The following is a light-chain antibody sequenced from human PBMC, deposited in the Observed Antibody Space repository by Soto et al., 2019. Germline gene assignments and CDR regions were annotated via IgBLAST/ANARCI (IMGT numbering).Light chain of an antibody. CDR1: QSVDSY. CDR2: GAS. CDR3: QQRSSWPIT. V-gene: IGKV3-11*01. Sequence: EIVLTQSPASLSLSPGERATLSCRATQSVDSYLVWYQKKPGQAPRLXIFGASNRATGIPARFSGSGSGTDCTRTINSLEPEDFAVDYCQQRSSWPITFGQGTRLEIK. J-gene: IGKJ5*01.